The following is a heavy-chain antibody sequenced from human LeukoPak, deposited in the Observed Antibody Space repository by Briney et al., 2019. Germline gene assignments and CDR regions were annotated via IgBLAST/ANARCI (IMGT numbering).Heavy chain of an antibody. J-gene: IGHJ2*01. V-gene: IGHV6-1*01. CDR2: TYFRSRWYN. CDR3: ARESGACSGGSCYWYFDL. Sequence: SQTLSLTCAISGDSVSSNTAAWHWIRQSPSRGLEWLGRTYFRSRWYNDCAVSLKSRITINPDTSKNQFSLHLTSVTLEDTAVYYCARESGACSGGSCYWYFDLWGRGTLVTVSS. D-gene: IGHD2-15*01. CDR1: GDSVSSNTAA.